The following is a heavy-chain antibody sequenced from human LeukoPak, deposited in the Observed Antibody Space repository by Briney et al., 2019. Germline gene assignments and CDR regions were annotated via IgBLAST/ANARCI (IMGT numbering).Heavy chain of an antibody. CDR3: ATGIIELRGADY. Sequence: ASVKVSCKASGYTFTGYYMHWVRQAPGKGLEWMGGFDPEDGETIYAQKFQGRVTMTEDTSTDTAYMELSSLRSEDTAVYYCATGIIELRGADYWGQGTLVTVSS. CDR1: GYTFTGYY. V-gene: IGHV1-24*01. J-gene: IGHJ4*02. D-gene: IGHD1-7*01. CDR2: FDPEDGET.